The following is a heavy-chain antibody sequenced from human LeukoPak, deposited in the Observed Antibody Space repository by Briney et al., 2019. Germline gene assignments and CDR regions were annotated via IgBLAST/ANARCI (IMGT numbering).Heavy chain of an antibody. CDR1: GASISGGGYY. J-gene: IGHJ4*02. Sequence: PSQTLSLTCTVSGASISGGGYYWSWIRQHPGKGLEWIGNIYYSGSTYYNPSLKSRVTISVDTSKNQFSLKLSSVTAADTAVYYCARGFGEFRFDYWGQGTLVTVSS. CDR2: IYYSGST. D-gene: IGHD3-10*01. V-gene: IGHV4-31*03. CDR3: ARGFGEFRFDY.